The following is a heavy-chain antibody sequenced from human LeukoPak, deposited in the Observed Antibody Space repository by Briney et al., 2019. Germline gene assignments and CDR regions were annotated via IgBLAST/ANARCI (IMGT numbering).Heavy chain of an antibody. J-gene: IGHJ5*02. Sequence: SVKVSCKASGGTFSSYAISWVRQAPGQGLEWMGGIIPIFGTANYAQKFQGRVAITTDESTTTVYMELSSLRSEDTAVYYCARDWNSYGYGDWFDPWGQGTLVTVSS. CDR1: GGTFSSYA. CDR2: IIPIFGTA. D-gene: IGHD5-18*01. CDR3: ARDWNSYGYGDWFDP. V-gene: IGHV1-69*05.